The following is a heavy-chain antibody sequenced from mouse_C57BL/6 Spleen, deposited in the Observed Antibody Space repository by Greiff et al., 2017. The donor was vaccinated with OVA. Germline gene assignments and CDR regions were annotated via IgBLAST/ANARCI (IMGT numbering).Heavy chain of an antibody. J-gene: IGHJ2*01. D-gene: IGHD1-1*01. CDR2: IYPGGGYT. CDR1: GYTFTNYW. CDR3: ARVLGSSRFYYFDY. Sequence: VKLVESGAELVRPGTSVKMSCKASGYTFTNYWIGWAKQRPGHGLEWIGDIYPGGGYTNYNEKFKGKATLTADKSSSTAYMQFSSLTSEDSAIYYCARVLGSSRFYYFDYWGQGTTLTVSS. V-gene: IGHV1-63*01.